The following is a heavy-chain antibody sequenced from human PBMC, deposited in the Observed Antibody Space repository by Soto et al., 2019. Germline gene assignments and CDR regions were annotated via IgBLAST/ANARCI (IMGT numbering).Heavy chain of an antibody. CDR2: IYYSGST. J-gene: IGHJ4*01. CDR3: ARPRAYYYDSSGYYYGGAWGY. CDR1: GGSISSSSYY. D-gene: IGHD3-22*01. V-gene: IGHV4-39*01. Sequence: QLQLQESGPGLVKPSETLSLTCTVSGGSISSSSYYWGWIRQPPGKGLEWIGSIYYSGSTYYNPSLKSRVTISVDTSKNQFSLKLSSVTAADTAVYYCARPRAYYYDSSGYYYGGAWGYWGHGTLVTVSS.